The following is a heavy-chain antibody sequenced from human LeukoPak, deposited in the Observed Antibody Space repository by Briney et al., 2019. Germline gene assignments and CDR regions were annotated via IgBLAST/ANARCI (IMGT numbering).Heavy chain of an antibody. CDR1: GGTFSSYA. D-gene: IGHD6-19*01. V-gene: IGHV1-69*04. Sequence: SVEVSCKASGGTFSSYAISWVRQAPGQGLEWMGRIIPILGIANYAQKFQGRVTITADKSTSIAYMELSSLRSEDTAVYYCARDSKRVAATLVADSSGWYSWGQGTLVTVSS. CDR2: IIPILGIA. CDR3: ARDSKRVAATLVADSSGWYS. J-gene: IGHJ4*02.